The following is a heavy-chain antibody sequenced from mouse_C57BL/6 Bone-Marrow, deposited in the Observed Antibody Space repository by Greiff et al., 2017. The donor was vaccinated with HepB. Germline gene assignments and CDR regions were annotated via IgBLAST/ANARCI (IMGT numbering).Heavy chain of an antibody. CDR3: ARGQLRLHYYAMDY. J-gene: IGHJ4*01. Sequence: VQLQQPGAELVKPGASVKLSCKASGYTFTSYWMHWVKQRPGQGLEWIGMIHPNSGSTNYNEKFKSKATLTVDKSSSTAYMQLSSLTSEDSAVYYCARGQLRLHYYAMDYWGQGTSGTVSS. V-gene: IGHV1-64*01. CDR1: GYTFTSYW. D-gene: IGHD3-2*02. CDR2: IHPNSGST.